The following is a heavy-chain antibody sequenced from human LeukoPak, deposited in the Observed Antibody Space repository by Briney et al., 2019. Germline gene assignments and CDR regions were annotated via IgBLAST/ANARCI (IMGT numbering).Heavy chain of an antibody. CDR1: GFTFSSYA. J-gene: IGHJ4*02. CDR2: IRSNGGST. D-gene: IGHD3-3*01. Sequence: PGGSLRLSCSASGFTFSSYAMHWVRQAPGKGLEYVSAIRSNGGSTYYADSVKGRFTISRDNSKNTLYLQMSSLRAEDTAVYYCVKDQPYDFWSGWDRGYFDYWGQGTLVTVSS. V-gene: IGHV3-64D*09. CDR3: VKDQPYDFWSGWDRGYFDY.